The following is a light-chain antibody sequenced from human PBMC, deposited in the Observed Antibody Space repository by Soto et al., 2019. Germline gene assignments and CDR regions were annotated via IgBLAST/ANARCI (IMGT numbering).Light chain of an antibody. CDR2: LGS. CDR3: MQALQIPPT. V-gene: IGKV2-28*01. Sequence: DIVMTQSPLSLPVTPGEPASMSCRSSQSLVHSNDYNYLDWYLQKPGQSPQLLIYLGSNRASGVPDRFSGSGSGTDFTLEISRVEAEDVGVYYCMQALQIPPTFGQGTRLEIK. J-gene: IGKJ5*01. CDR1: QSLVHSNDYNY.